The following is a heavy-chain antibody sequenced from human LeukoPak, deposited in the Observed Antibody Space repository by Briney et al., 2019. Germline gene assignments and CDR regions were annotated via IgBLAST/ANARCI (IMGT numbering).Heavy chain of an antibody. CDR3: ARDGNYYDSSGYPFDY. D-gene: IGHD3-22*01. V-gene: IGHV3-48*03. CDR1: GFTFSSYE. J-gene: IGHJ4*02. CDR2: ISSSGSTI. Sequence: GGSLRLSCAASGFTFSSYEMKWVRQAPGKGLEWVSYISSSGSTIYYADSVKGRFTISRDNAKNSLYLQMNSLRAEDTAVYYCARDGNYYDSSGYPFDYWGQGTLVTVSS.